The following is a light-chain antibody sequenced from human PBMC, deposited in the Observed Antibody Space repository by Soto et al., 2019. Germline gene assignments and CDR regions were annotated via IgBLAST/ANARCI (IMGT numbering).Light chain of an antibody. CDR2: GAS. Sequence: EIVLTQSPGSLSLSPGERATLSCRASQSVSSTFFAWYQQRPGQAPRLLMYGASSRATGIPERFIGSGSGTGFTLTISTLEPDDFAGYYCQQFDSSVTFGHETKVEIK. CDR3: QQFDSSVT. V-gene: IGKV3-20*01. CDR1: QSVSSTF. J-gene: IGKJ1*01.